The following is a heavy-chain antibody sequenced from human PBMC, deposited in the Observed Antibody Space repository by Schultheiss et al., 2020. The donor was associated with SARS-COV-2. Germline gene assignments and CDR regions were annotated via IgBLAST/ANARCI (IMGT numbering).Heavy chain of an antibody. CDR3: ARQTNFDY. J-gene: IGHJ4*02. Sequence: SETLSLTCTVSGGSISSGSYYWSWIRQPAGKGLEWIGRIYTSGSTNYNPSLKSRVTISVDTSKNQFSLKLSSVTAADTAVYYCARQTNFDYWGQGTLVTVSS. V-gene: IGHV4-61*02. CDR1: GGSISSGSYY. CDR2: IYTSGST.